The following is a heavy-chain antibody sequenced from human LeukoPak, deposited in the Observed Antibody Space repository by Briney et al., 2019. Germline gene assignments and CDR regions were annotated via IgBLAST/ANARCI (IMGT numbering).Heavy chain of an antibody. V-gene: IGHV3-30*15. CDR3: ARGYRYCSGGSCYLNY. J-gene: IGHJ4*02. CDR2: ISYDGRDK. Sequence: PGRSLRLSCAASGFTFNTYTMHWVRQAPGKGLEWVAVISYDGRDKYYADSVKGRFTISRDNSKNTLYLQMSSLRAEDTAVYYCARGYRYCSGGSCYLNYWGQGTLVTVS. D-gene: IGHD2-15*01. CDR1: GFTFNTYT.